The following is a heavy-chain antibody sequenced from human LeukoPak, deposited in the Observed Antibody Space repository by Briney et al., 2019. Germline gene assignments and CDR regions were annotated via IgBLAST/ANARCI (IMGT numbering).Heavy chain of an antibody. CDR1: GFTFSSYA. V-gene: IGHV3-23*01. CDR3: SRSPGILGTNYFDY. J-gene: IGHJ4*02. Sequence: GGSLRLSCAASGFTFSSYAMSWVRQAPGKGLEWVSAISGSGGSTYYADSVKGRFTISRDNSKSTLYLQMNSLTPDDTSVYYCSRSPGILGTNYFDYWGQGTLVTVSS. D-gene: IGHD1-26*01. CDR2: ISGSGGST.